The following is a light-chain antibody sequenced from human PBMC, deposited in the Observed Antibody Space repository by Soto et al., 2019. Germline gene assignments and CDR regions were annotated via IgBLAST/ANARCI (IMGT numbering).Light chain of an antibody. CDR3: SSYARNRDIL. J-gene: IGLJ2*01. CDR2: EVS. Sequence: QSALTQPPSASGSPGQSVAISCTGTSSDVGAYNYVSWYQQHPGKAPKLMIYEVSKRPSGVPDRFTGSKSGNTASLTVSGLQAEDEADYYCSSYARNRDILFGGGTKVTVL. V-gene: IGLV2-8*01. CDR1: SSDVGAYNY.